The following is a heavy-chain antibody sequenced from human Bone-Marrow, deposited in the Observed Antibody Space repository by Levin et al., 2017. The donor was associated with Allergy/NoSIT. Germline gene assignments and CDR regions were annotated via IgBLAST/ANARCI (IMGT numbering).Heavy chain of an antibody. CDR1: GFSLPTRGVG. Sequence: QTLSLTCTFSGFSLPTRGVGVAWIRQPPEKALEWIAVIYWDDDKRYRPSLSGRLSITKDTSRNQVVLTMTNMDPVDTATYFCAHVVITYGGVIGDEAFDIWGPGTMVSVSS. CDR3: AHVVITYGGVIGDEAFDI. D-gene: IGHD3-16*02. J-gene: IGHJ3*02. CDR2: IYWDDDK. V-gene: IGHV2-5*02.